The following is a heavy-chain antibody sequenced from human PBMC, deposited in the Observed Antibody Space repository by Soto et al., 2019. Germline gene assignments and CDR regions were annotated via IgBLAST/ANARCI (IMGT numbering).Heavy chain of an antibody. CDR1: GGSISSSSYY. J-gene: IGHJ4*02. D-gene: IGHD3-10*01. V-gene: IGHV4-39*01. CDR3: ARAGYYGSGSYLWFDY. Sequence: QLQLQESGPGLVKPSETLSLTCTVSGGSISSSSYYWGWIRQPPGKGLEWIGSIYYSGSTYYNPSLKSRVTRSVDTSKNQFSLKLSSVTAADTAVYYCARAGYYGSGSYLWFDYWGQGTLVTVSS. CDR2: IYYSGST.